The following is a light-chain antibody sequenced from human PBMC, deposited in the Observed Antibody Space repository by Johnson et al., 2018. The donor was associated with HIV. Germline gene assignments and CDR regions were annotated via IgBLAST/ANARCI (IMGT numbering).Light chain of an antibody. J-gene: IGLJ1*01. CDR2: DNN. CDR1: SSTIGNNY. Sequence: QSVLTQPPSVSAAPGQKVTISCSGSSSTIGNNYVSWYQVLPGTAHKLLIYDNNKRPSGIPDRFSDSKSGTSATLGITGLQTGDEADYYCGTWDSGLSAHYVFGTGTRVTVL. CDR3: GTWDSGLSAHYV. V-gene: IGLV1-51*01.